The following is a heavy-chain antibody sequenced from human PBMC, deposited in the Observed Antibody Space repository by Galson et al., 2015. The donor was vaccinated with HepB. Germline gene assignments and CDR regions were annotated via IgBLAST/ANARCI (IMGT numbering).Heavy chain of an antibody. D-gene: IGHD3-3*01. CDR3: ARADDFWSGYRDAGTARWFDS. CDR2: ISPILGIP. J-gene: IGHJ5*01. V-gene: IGHV1-69*10. Sequence: SCKASGDSFSIYAMSWARQAPGQGLEWMGGISPILGIPNYAQKFQDRVTIPADKSTGTAFMELSSLRSEDTAVYYCARADDFWSGYRDAGTARWFDSWGQGTLVIVSS. CDR1: GDSFSIYA.